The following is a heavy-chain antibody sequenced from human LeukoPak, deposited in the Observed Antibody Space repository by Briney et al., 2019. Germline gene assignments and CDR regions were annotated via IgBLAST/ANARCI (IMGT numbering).Heavy chain of an antibody. CDR1: GFTVSSNY. J-gene: IGHJ6*03. V-gene: IGHV3-66*02. CDR3: ARHRLLWFGGPNYMDV. D-gene: IGHD3-10*01. CDR2: IYSGGST. Sequence: PGGSLRLSCAASGFTVSSNYMSWVRQAPGKGLEWVSVIYSGGSTYYADSVKGRFTISRDNSKSTLYLQMTSLRAEDTPVYYCARHRLLWFGGPNYMDVWGKGTTVTVSS.